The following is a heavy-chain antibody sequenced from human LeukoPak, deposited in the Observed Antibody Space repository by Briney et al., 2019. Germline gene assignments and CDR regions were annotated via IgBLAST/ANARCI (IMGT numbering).Heavy chain of an antibody. Sequence: PSETLSLTCTVSGGSISIYYWSWIRQPAGKGLEWIGRVYTSGSTNYNPSLKSRVTISVDTSKNQFSLKLSSVTAADTAVYYCARGAVAYYYFDNWGQGTLVTVSS. CDR1: GGSISIYY. V-gene: IGHV4-4*07. J-gene: IGHJ4*02. CDR2: VYTSGST. CDR3: ARGAVAYYYFDN. D-gene: IGHD6-19*01.